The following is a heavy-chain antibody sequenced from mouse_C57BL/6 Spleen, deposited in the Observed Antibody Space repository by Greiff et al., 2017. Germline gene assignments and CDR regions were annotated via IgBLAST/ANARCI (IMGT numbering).Heavy chain of an antibody. CDR2: INPNNGGT. Sequence: EVQLQQSGPELVKPGASVKISCKASGYTFTDYYMNWVKQSHGKSLEWIGDINPNNGGTSYNQKFKGKATLTVDKSSSTAYMELRSLTSEDSAVDYCARGDYEFAYWGQGTLVTVSA. D-gene: IGHD2-4*01. CDR1: GYTFTDYY. V-gene: IGHV1-26*01. CDR3: ARGDYEFAY. J-gene: IGHJ3*01.